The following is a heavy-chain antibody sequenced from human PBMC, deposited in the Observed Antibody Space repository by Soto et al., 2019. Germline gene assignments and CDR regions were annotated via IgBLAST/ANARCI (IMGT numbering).Heavy chain of an antibody. CDR2: IYHSGSP. D-gene: IGHD2-21*02. J-gene: IGHJ6*02. CDR3: ARGGVTPFYYGMDV. Sequence: PSERRSLTCAVSGGSISSGGYSWGWIRQPPGKGLEWIGYIYHSGSPYYNPSLKSLVTISVDRSKNQFSLKLSYVTAADTAVYYCARGGVTPFYYGMDVWGPGTTVTVSS. V-gene: IGHV4-30-2*01. CDR1: GGSISSGGYS.